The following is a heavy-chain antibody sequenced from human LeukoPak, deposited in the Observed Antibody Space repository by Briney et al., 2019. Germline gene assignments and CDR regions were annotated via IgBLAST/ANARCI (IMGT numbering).Heavy chain of an antibody. D-gene: IGHD6-19*01. CDR3: AKASSGWEFDY. CDR1: GFTFSSFA. J-gene: IGHJ4*02. Sequence: GGSLRLSCAASGFTFSSFAMSWVRQAPGKGLKWGSGLSGSGGNTYYADSVKGRFTISRDNSKNTLYLQMNSLRAGDTAVYYCAKASSGWEFDYWGQGTLVTVSS. CDR2: LSGSGGNT. V-gene: IGHV3-23*01.